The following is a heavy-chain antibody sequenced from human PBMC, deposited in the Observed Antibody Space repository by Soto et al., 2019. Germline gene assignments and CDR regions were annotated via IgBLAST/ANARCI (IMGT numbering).Heavy chain of an antibody. CDR2: IYYSGST. J-gene: IGHJ6*02. V-gene: IGHV4-59*01. D-gene: IGHD3-3*01. CDR3: AGTHYDFWSGYYPSLAYYYYGMDV. Sequence: SETLSLTCTVSGGSISSYYWSWIRQPPGKGLEWIGYIYYSGSTNYNPSLKSRVTISVDTSKNQFSLKLSSVTAADTAVYYCAGTHYDFWSGYYPSLAYYYYGMDVWGQGTTVTVSS. CDR1: GGSISSYY.